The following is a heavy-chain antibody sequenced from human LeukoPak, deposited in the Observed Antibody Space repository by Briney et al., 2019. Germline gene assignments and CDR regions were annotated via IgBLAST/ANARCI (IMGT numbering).Heavy chain of an antibody. J-gene: IGHJ4*02. CDR1: GFTFDDYA. CDR2: ISWNSGSI. Sequence: GGSLRLSCAASGFTFDDYAMHWVRQAPGKGLEWVSGISWNSGSIGYADSVKGRFTISRDNAKNSLYLQMNSLRAEDTAVYYCARGVDTAMVDFDYWGQGTLVTVSS. V-gene: IGHV3-9*01. D-gene: IGHD5-18*01. CDR3: ARGVDTAMVDFDY.